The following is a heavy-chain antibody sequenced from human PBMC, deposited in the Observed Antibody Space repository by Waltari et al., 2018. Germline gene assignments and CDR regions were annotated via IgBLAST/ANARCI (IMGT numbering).Heavy chain of an antibody. V-gene: IGHV3-30*02. CDR3: AKIVAARPFDY. CDR1: GFPFRSYG. Sequence: QVQLVESGGGVVQPGGPLRLPCAASGFPFRSYGMHWVRQAPGKGLEWVAFIRYDGSNKYYADSVKGRFTISRDNSKNTLYLQMNSLRAEDTAVYYCAKIVAARPFDYWGQGTLVTVSS. J-gene: IGHJ4*02. CDR2: IRYDGSNK. D-gene: IGHD1-26*01.